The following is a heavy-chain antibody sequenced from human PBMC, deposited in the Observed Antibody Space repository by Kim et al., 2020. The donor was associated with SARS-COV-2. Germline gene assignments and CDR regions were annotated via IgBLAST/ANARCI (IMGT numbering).Heavy chain of an antibody. Sequence: SQTLSLTCAVYGGSFSGYYWSWIRQPPGKGLEWIGEINHSGSTNYNPSLKSRVTISVDTSKNQFFLKLSSVTAAVTAAYYCARGPPWQESSTTTGGFDYW. CDR2: INHSGST. CDR3: ARGPPWQESSTTTGGFDY. D-gene: IGHD2-2*01. CDR1: GGSFSGYY. J-gene: IGHJ4*01. V-gene: IGHV4-34*01.